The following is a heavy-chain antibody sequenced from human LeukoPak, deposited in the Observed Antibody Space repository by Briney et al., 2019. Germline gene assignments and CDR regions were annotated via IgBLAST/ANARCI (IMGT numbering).Heavy chain of an antibody. CDR1: GFTFGDYG. CDR2: IGWNGGNT. CDR3: ARAGDYYDTHYFDY. V-gene: IGHV3-20*04. D-gene: IGHD3-22*01. J-gene: IGHJ4*02. Sequence: AGGSLRLSCSASGFTFGDYGISWVRQGPGKGLEWVSGIGWNGGNTVYADSVKGRFTVSRDNATNSLYLQMNSLRAEDTALYYCARAGDYYDTHYFDYWGQGTLVSVSS.